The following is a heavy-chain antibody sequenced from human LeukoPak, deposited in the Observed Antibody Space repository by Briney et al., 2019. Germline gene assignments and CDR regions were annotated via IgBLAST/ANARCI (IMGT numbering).Heavy chain of an antibody. Sequence: PSQTLSLTCTVSGGSISSGGYYWSWIRQHPGKGLEYIGYIYYSGSTYNNPPLRSRVIISVGTSKNQFSLNLDSVTAADTAVYYCARDGGPIDYWGQGTLVTVSS. CDR3: ARDGGPIDY. CDR2: IYYSGST. CDR1: GGSISSGGYY. J-gene: IGHJ4*02. D-gene: IGHD2-15*01. V-gene: IGHV4-31*03.